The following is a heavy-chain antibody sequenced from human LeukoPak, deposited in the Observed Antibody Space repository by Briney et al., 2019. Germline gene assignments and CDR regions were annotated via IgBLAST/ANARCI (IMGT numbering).Heavy chain of an antibody. J-gene: IGHJ5*02. CDR2: IYYSGST. CDR3: ARNLGYCSSTSCYYWFDP. V-gene: IGHV4-59*12. D-gene: IGHD2-2*01. CDR1: GGSISSYY. Sequence: SETLSLTCTVSGGSISSYYWSWIRQPPGKGLEWIGYIYYSGSTNYNPSLKSRVTISVDTSKNQFSLKLSSVTAADTAVYYCARNLGYCSSTSCYYWFDPWGQGTLVTVSS.